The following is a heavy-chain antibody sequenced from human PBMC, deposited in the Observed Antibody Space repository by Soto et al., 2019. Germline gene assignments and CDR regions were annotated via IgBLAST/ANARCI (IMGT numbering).Heavy chain of an antibody. CDR2: ISYDGSNK. CDR3: ARDPVAAPIGDYYYGMDV. Sequence: SLRLSCAASVFTFSSYAMHWVRQSPGKGLEWVAVISYDGSNKYYADSVKGRFTISRDNSKNTLYLQMNSLRAEDTAAYYCARDPVAAPIGDYYYGMDVWGQGTTVTVSS. J-gene: IGHJ6*02. CDR1: VFTFSSYA. V-gene: IGHV3-30-3*01. D-gene: IGHD6-19*01.